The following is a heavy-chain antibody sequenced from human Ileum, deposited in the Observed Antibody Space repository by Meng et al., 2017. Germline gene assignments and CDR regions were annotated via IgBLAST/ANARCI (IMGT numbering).Heavy chain of an antibody. V-gene: IGHV4-4*02. J-gene: IGHJ4*02. D-gene: IGHD5-24*01. Sequence: QWQLQESGPGLVNPSGTLSLTCAVSGGSISTSNWWSWLRQSPGQGLEWIGEIYHTGSTTYNPSLESRVTVSVDKSNNQFSLRLTSATAADTAVYYCARVSQRDGYNSANFDYWGQGALVTGSS. CDR1: GGSISTSNW. CDR2: IYHTGST. CDR3: ARVSQRDGYNSANFDY.